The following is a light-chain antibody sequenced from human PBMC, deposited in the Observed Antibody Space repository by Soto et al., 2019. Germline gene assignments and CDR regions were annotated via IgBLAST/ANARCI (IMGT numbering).Light chain of an antibody. V-gene: IGLV2-14*01. CDR1: SSDVGGYNY. CDR3: SSYTSSSTL. Sequence: QSALTQPASVSGSPGQAITISCTGTSSDVGGYNYVAWYQQHTGKAPKLMIYAVTDRHSGVSSRFSGSKSGNTASLTISGLQAEDEADYYCSSYTSSSTLFGTGTKVTVL. J-gene: IGLJ1*01. CDR2: AVT.